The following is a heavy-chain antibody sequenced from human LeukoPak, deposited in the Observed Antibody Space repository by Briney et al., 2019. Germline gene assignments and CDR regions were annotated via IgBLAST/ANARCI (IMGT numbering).Heavy chain of an antibody. Sequence: GALRLSCAASGFTFSDYYMSWIRPAPGKGLEWVSYISSSGSTIYYADSVKGRFTISRDNAKNSLYLQMNSLRAEDTAVYYCARAPYDSSAHRYWYFDLWGRGTLVTVSS. CDR2: ISSSGSTI. D-gene: IGHD3-22*01. J-gene: IGHJ2*01. CDR3: ARAPYDSSAHRYWYFDL. V-gene: IGHV3-11*01. CDR1: GFTFSDYY.